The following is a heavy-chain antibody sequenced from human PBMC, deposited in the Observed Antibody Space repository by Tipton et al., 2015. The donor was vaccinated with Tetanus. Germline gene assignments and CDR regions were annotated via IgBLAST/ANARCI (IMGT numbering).Heavy chain of an antibody. D-gene: IGHD2-2*01. V-gene: IGHV4-59*01. CDR2: IYYSGST. Sequence: LRLSCTVSGGSISSYYWSWIRQPPGKGLEWIGYIYYSGSTNYNPSLKSRVTISVDTSKNQFSLKLSSVTAADTAVHYCARFRPDYGDYWGQGTLVTVSS. J-gene: IGHJ4*02. CDR3: ARFRPDYGDY. CDR1: GGSISSYY.